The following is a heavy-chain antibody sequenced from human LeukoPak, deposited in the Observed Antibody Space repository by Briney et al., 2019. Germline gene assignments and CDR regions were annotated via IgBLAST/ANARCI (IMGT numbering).Heavy chain of an antibody. D-gene: IGHD4-23*01. Sequence: GGSLRLSCAASGFTFSDYYMSWIRQAPGKGLEWVSYTSSSGSTIYYADSVKGRFTISRDNAKNSLYLQMDSLGAEDTAVYYCARDRVTPYYYYAVDVWGQGTTVTVSS. CDR2: TSSSGSTI. V-gene: IGHV3-11*01. J-gene: IGHJ6*02. CDR3: ARDRVTPYYYYAVDV. CDR1: GFTFSDYY.